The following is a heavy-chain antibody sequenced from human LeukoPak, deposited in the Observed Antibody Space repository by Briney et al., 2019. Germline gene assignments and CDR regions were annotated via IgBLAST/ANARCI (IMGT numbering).Heavy chain of an antibody. CDR2: IIPIFGTA. Sequence: GSSVKVSCKASGGTFSSYAISWVRQAPGQGLEWMGGIIPIFGTANYAQMFQGRVTITTDESTSTAYMELSSLRSEDTAVYYCATATLPPYCSGTSCYQWPWFDPWGQGTLVTVSS. J-gene: IGHJ5*02. V-gene: IGHV1-69*05. CDR1: GGTFSSYA. D-gene: IGHD2-2*01. CDR3: ATATLPPYCSGTSCYQWPWFDP.